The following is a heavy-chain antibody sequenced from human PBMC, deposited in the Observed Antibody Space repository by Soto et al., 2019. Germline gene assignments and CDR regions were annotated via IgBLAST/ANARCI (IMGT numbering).Heavy chain of an antibody. V-gene: IGHV3-53*04. CDR3: ARVTGDRYYYYYMDV. J-gene: IGHJ6*03. CDR2: IYSGGST. Sequence: GGSLRLSCAASGFTASSNYMSWVRQAPGKGLEWVSVIYSGGSTYYADSVKGRFTISRHNSKNTLYLQMNSLRAEDTAVYYCARVTGDRYYYYYMDVWGKGTTVTVSS. D-gene: IGHD7-27*01. CDR1: GFTASSNY.